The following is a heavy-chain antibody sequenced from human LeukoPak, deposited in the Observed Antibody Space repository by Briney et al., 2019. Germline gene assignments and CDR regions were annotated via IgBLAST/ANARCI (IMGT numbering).Heavy chain of an antibody. CDR2: ISSSSSFI. J-gene: IGHJ6*04. CDR1: GFTFSTYT. D-gene: IGHD3-10*02. Sequence: GGSLRLSCAASGFTFSTYTLNWVRQAPGKGLEWVSSISSSSSFIYYADSVKGRFSISRDNTKNSLFLQMNSLRAEDTAIYYCAELGITMIGGVWGKGTTVTISS. V-gene: IGHV3-21*01. CDR3: AELGITMIGGV.